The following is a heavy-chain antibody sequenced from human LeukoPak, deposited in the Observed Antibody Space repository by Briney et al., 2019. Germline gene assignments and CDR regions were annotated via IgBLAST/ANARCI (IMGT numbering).Heavy chain of an antibody. D-gene: IGHD3-22*01. CDR3: ASPRSYYDSSGYYIS. V-gene: IGHV4-61*01. CDR2: IYYSGST. CDR1: GGSVSSGSYY. J-gene: IGHJ5*02. Sequence: SETLSLTCTVSGGSVSSGSYYWSWIRQPPGKGLEWIGYIYYSGSTNYNPPLRSRVTISVDTSKNQFSLKLSSVTAADTAVYYCASPRSYYDSSGYYISWGQGTLVTVSS.